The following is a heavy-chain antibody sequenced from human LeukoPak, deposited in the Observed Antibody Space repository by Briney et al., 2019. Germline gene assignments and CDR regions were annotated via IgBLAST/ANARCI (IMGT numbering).Heavy chain of an antibody. J-gene: IGHJ4*02. CDR1: GGSISSSSYY. Sequence: PSETLSLTCTVSGGSISSSSYYWGWIPQPPGKGLEWIGSIFYSGSAYYNPSLKSRVAISIDTSKNQFSLKLNSVTAADTAVYYCAKQSATSSVNDYWGQGTLVTVSS. CDR3: AKQSATSSVNDY. CDR2: IFYSGSA. D-gene: IGHD4-17*01. V-gene: IGHV4-39*01.